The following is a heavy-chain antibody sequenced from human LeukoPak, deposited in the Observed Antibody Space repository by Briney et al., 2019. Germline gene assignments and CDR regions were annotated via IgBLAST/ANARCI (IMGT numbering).Heavy chain of an antibody. J-gene: IGHJ4*02. V-gene: IGHV3-20*04. CDR1: EFTFDDYG. CDR3: ARRRGSYRRYYFDY. Sequence: AGWSLRLSCAAPEFTFDDYGMSWVRQAPGKGLEWASGINWNGGSTGYADSVKGRFTISRDNAKNSLYLQMNSLRAEDTALYYCARRRGSYRRYYFDYWGQGTLVTVSS. D-gene: IGHD1-26*01. CDR2: INWNGGST.